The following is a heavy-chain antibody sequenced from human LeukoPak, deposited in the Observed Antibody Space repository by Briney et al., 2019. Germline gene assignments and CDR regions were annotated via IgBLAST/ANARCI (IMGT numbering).Heavy chain of an antibody. CDR2: ISSSGSTI. CDR3: ARDNGDYVFTHWFDP. CDR1: GFTFSDYY. J-gene: IGHJ5*02. Sequence: GGSLRLSCAASGFTFSDYYVSWIRQAPGKGLEWVSYISSSGSTIYYADSVKGRFTISRDNAKNSLYLQMNSLRAEDTAVYYCARDNGDYVFTHWFDPWGQGTLVTVSS. D-gene: IGHD4-17*01. V-gene: IGHV3-11*01.